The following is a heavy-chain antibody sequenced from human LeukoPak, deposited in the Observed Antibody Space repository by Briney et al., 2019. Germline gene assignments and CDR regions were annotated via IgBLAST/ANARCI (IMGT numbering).Heavy chain of an antibody. CDR1: GFTFSTYP. V-gene: IGHV3-23*01. Sequence: GGSLRLSCATSGFTFSTYPMSWVRQAPGKGLEWVSAISDSGGSTYYADSVKGRFTISGDKSKNTLYLQMNSLRAEDTAVYYCAKDHLSRLGGYFDHWGQGTLVTVSS. CDR3: AKDHLSRLGGYFDH. J-gene: IGHJ4*02. D-gene: IGHD2-15*01. CDR2: ISDSGGST.